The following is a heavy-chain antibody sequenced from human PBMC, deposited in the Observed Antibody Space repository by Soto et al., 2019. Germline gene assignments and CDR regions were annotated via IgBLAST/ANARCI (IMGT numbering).Heavy chain of an antibody. CDR3: ARGTRGYSGYDPNLYFAY. Sequence: PSETLSLTCVFYGGSFSGYYWSWIRQPPGKGLEWIGEINHSGSTNYNPSLKSRVTISVDTSKNQFSLKLSSVTAADTAVYYCARGTRGYSGYDPNLYFAYGGQGPLVTVSS. D-gene: IGHD5-12*01. J-gene: IGHJ4*02. CDR1: GGSFSGYY. V-gene: IGHV4-34*01. CDR2: INHSGST.